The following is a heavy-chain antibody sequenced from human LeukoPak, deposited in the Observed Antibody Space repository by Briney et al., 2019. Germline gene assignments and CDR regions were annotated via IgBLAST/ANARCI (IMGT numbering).Heavy chain of an antibody. CDR3: ARSSEGRYYYDSSGYGYYYYYMDV. CDR2: IYYSGGT. V-gene: IGHV4-59*01. CDR1: GGSISSSYY. Sequence: PSETLSLTCTVSGGSISSSYYWSWIRQPPGKGLEWIGYIYYSGGTNYNPSLKSRVTISVDTSKKQFSLKLTSVTAADTAVYYCARSSEGRYYYDSSGYGYYYYYMDVWGKGTTVTISS. D-gene: IGHD3-22*01. J-gene: IGHJ6*03.